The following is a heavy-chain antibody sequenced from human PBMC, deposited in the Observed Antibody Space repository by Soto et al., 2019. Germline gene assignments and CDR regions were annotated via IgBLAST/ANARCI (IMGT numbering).Heavy chain of an antibody. CDR3: ARIRRYYDSSGYSDFFDY. CDR2: IFSDDEK. Sequence: QVTLKESGPVLVKPTETLTLTCTVSGFSLSNARMGVSWIRQPLGKALEWLAHIFSDDEKSYSTSLKSRLTISKDTSKSQVVLTMTNMVPVDTATYYCARIRRYYDSSGYSDFFDYWDQGTLVTVSS. CDR1: GFSLSNARMG. V-gene: IGHV2-26*01. D-gene: IGHD3-22*01. J-gene: IGHJ4*02.